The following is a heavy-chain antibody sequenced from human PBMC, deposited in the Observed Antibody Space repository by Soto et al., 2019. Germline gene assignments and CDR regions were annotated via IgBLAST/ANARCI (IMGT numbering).Heavy chain of an antibody. Sequence: EVQLLESGGGLVQPGGSLRLSCAASGFTFSSYAMSWVRQAPGKGLEWVSAISGSGGSTYYADSVKGRFTISRDNSKNTLYLQMNSLRAEDTAVYYCAIGCGGGWQNFDYWGQGTLVTVSS. CDR1: GFTFSSYA. CDR3: AIGCGGGWQNFDY. V-gene: IGHV3-23*01. J-gene: IGHJ4*02. D-gene: IGHD6-19*01. CDR2: ISGSGGST.